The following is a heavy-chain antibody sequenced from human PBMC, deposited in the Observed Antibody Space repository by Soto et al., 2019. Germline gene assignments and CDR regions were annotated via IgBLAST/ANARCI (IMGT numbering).Heavy chain of an antibody. J-gene: IGHJ3*02. CDR1: GDSISNYY. D-gene: IGHD6-13*01. V-gene: IGHV4-59*08. CDR3: ARHLWVGSSWYLGAFDI. CDR2: IYYSGST. Sequence: SETLSLTCTVSGDSISNYYWSWIRQPPGKGLEWIGYIYYSGSTNYNPSLKSRVTISVDTSKNQFSLKLSSVTAADTAVYYCARHLWVGSSWYLGAFDIWGHGTMVTVSS.